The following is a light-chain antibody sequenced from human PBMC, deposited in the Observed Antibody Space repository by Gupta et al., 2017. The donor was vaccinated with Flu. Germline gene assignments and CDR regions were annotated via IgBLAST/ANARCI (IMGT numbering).Light chain of an antibody. CDR2: AVS. J-gene: IGKJ1*01. Sequence: PSSLSASVGDRVTITCRTSQSITTYLNWYQQKPGKAPKLLIYAVSRLQSGVPSRFSGSGSGTDFTLTISNLQPEDFATYYCQQRYSSPQTFGQGTKVDIK. CDR3: QQRYSSPQT. CDR1: QSITTY. V-gene: IGKV1-39*01.